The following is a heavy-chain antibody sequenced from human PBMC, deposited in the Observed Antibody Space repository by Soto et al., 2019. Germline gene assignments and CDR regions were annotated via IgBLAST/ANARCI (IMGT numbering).Heavy chain of an antibody. CDR1: GFTFSSYA. CDR3: ARGSTARWDTVMFTGVFDI. D-gene: IGHD5-18*01. V-gene: IGHV3-23*01. CDR2: ISGSGGST. Sequence: EVQLLESGGGLVQPGGSLRLSCAASGFTFSSYAMSWVRQAPGKGLEWVSAISGSGGSTYYADSVKGRFTISRDNSKNTLYRKINSLRAEDTAVYYCARGSTARWDTVMFTGVFDIWGQGTMVTVSS. J-gene: IGHJ3*02.